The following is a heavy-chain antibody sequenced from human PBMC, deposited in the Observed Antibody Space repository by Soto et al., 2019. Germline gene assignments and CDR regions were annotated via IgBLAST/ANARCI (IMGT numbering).Heavy chain of an antibody. V-gene: IGHV4-61*05. CDR3: ARRYYYDSRSWYFDL. Sequence: PSETLSLTCNVSGGSISSSNYYWGWIRQPPGKGLEWIGYIYYSGSTNYNPSLKSRVTISVDTSKNQFSLKLSSVTAADTAVYYCARRYYYDSRSWYFDLWGRGTLVTVSS. CDR2: IYYSGST. CDR1: GGSISSSNYY. J-gene: IGHJ2*01. D-gene: IGHD3-22*01.